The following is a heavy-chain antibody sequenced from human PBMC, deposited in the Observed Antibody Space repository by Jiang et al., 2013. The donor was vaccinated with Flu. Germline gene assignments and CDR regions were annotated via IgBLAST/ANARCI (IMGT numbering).Heavy chain of an antibody. V-gene: IGHV4-34*01. CDR2: INHIGST. J-gene: IGHJ4*02. CDR3: ARGLGAEDY. Sequence: LKPSETLSLTCAVYGGSFSGYYGSWIRQPPGKGLEWIGGINHIGSTNYNPSLKSRVTISVDTSKNQFSLKLTSVTAADTAVYFCARGLGAEDYWGQGTLVTVSS. CDR1: GGSFSGYY. D-gene: IGHD1-26*01.